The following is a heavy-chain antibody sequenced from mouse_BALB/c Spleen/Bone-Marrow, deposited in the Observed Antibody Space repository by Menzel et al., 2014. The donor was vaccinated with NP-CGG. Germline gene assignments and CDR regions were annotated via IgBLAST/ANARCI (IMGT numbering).Heavy chain of an antibody. CDR1: GFDFSGYW. CDR2: INPDSSTI. Sequence: EVMLVESGGGLVQPGGSLKLSCAASGFDFSGYWMTWVRQAPGKGLEWIGEINPDSSTINYTPSLKDKFIISRDNAKNALCLQMSKVRSEDTALYYCARPGYYGYQDVWGAGTTVTVSS. V-gene: IGHV4-1*02. D-gene: IGHD1-2*01. J-gene: IGHJ1*01. CDR3: ARPGYYGYQDV.